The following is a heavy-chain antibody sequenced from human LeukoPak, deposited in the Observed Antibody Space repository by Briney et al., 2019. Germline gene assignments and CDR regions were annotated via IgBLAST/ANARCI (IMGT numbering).Heavy chain of an antibody. V-gene: IGHV3-23*01. CDR1: ALTFSSYA. J-gene: IGHJ4*02. Sequence: GGSLRLSCATSALTFSSYAMNRVRQAPGKGLEWVSAISGSGGSTYYADSVKGRFTISRDNSKNTLYLQMNSLRAEDTAVYYCERVPDYWGQGTLVTVSS. D-gene: IGHD2-2*01. CDR2: ISGSGGST. CDR3: ERVPDY.